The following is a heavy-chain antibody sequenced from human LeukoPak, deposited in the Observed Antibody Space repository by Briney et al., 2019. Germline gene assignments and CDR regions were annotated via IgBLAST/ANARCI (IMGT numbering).Heavy chain of an antibody. CDR3: ARKGYFDTYYYYMDV. J-gene: IGHJ6*03. CDR2: INSDGSST. V-gene: IGHV3-74*01. D-gene: IGHD3-9*01. Sequence: PGGSLRLSCAASGFTFRSYWMHWVRQAPGKGLVWVSRINSDGSSTSYADSVKGRFTISRDNAKNSLYLQMNSLRAEDTAVYYCARKGYFDTYYYYMDVWGKGTTVTVSS. CDR1: GFTFRSYW.